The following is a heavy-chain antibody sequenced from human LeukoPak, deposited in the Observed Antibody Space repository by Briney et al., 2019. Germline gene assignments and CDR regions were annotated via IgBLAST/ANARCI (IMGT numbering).Heavy chain of an antibody. Sequence: SGTLSLTCAVSGTSISLSNWWTWVRQPPGKGLEWIGEIYHSGTTNYNPSLKSRVTISIDTSKNQFSLKLSSVTAADTAVYYCARVSVDAFDIWGQGTMVTVSS. CDR3: ARVSVDAFDI. CDR1: GTSISLSNW. J-gene: IGHJ3*02. V-gene: IGHV4-4*02. CDR2: IYHSGTT. D-gene: IGHD6-25*01.